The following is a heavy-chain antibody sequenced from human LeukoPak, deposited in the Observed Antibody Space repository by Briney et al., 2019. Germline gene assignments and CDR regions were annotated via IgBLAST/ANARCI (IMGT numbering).Heavy chain of an antibody. CDR2: IFHSGST. CDR3: ARWASTGIAARSKHLGY. V-gene: IGHV4-4*02. J-gene: IGHJ4*02. CDR1: GGSISSNNW. D-gene: IGHD6-6*01. Sequence: SETLSLTCAVSGGSISSNNWWSWVRQPPGKGLEWIGEIFHSGSTNYNPSLKSRVTISVDTSKNQFSLKLSSVTAADTAVYYCARWASTGIAARSKHLGYWGQGTLVTVSS.